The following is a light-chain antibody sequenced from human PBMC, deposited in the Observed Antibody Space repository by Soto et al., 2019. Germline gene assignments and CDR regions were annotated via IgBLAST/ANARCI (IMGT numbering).Light chain of an antibody. CDR1: SSDVGGYDY. V-gene: IGLV2-14*01. J-gene: IGLJ2*01. Sequence: QPVLTQPASMSGSPGQSITISCTGTSSDVGGYDYVSWYQQHPGKAPKLMIFDVNNRPSGVSNRFSGSKSGKTASLTISGLQAEDEADYYCSSFASNRDVLFGGGTKVTVL. CDR3: SSFASNRDVL. CDR2: DVN.